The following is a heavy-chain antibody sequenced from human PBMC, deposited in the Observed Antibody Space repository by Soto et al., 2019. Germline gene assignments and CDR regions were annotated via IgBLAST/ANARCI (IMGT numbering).Heavy chain of an antibody. J-gene: IGHJ6*02. CDR2: IWYDGSNK. V-gene: IGHV3-33*01. CDR3: ARVGFPPLWFGEWWYYYGMDV. D-gene: IGHD3-10*01. Sequence: QVQLVESGGGVVQPGRSLRLSCAASGFTFSSYGMHWVRQAPGKGLEWVAVIWYDGSNKYYADSVKGRFTISRDNSKNTLYLQMNSLRAEDTAVYYCARVGFPPLWFGEWWYYYGMDVWGQGTTVTVSS. CDR1: GFTFSSYG.